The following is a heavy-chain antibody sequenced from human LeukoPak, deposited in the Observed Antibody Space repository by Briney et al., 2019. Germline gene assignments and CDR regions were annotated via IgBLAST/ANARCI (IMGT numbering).Heavy chain of an antibody. Sequence: GGSLRLSCSASGFTFSDFSINWVRQAPGKGLGWVSDISGSGGSTYYADSVKGRFTISRDNSKNTLYLQMNSLRAEDTAVYYCAKIVRNYYGSGSYFSDYWGQGTLVTVSS. CDR1: GFTFSDFS. CDR2: ISGSGGST. CDR3: AKIVRNYYGSGSYFSDY. J-gene: IGHJ4*02. V-gene: IGHV3-23*01. D-gene: IGHD3-10*01.